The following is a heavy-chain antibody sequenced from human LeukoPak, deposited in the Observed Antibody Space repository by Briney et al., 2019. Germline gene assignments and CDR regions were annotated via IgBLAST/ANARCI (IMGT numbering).Heavy chain of an antibody. Sequence: GGSLRFSCAASRFTFNTYAMSWVRQAPWERLQWVSGISDSGGNTYYADSVRGRFTISRDNSKNTLYLQMNSLRAEDTAVYYCARHRSSWLIDYWGQGTLVTVSS. CDR1: RFTFNTYA. J-gene: IGHJ4*02. CDR2: ISDSGGNT. CDR3: ARHRSSWLIDY. D-gene: IGHD6-6*01. V-gene: IGHV3-23*01.